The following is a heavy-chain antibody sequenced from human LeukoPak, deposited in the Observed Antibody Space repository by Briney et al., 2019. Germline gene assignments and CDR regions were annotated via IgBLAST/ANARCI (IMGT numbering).Heavy chain of an antibody. CDR1: GFTFSSYA. CDR2: ISYDGSNK. CDR3: AKDAGRAYPGMDY. V-gene: IGHV3-30*04. Sequence: QAGGSLRLSCAASGFTFSSYAMHWVRQAPGKGLEWVAVISYDGSNKYYADSVKGRFTISRDNSKNTLYLQMNSLRAEDTAVYYCAKDAGRAYPGMDYWGQGTLVTVSS. J-gene: IGHJ4*02. D-gene: IGHD6-13*01.